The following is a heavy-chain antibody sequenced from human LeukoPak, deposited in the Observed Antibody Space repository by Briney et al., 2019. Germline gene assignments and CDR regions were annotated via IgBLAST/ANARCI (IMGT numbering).Heavy chain of an antibody. CDR2: IFTNGIT. CDR1: GGSIRIYY. V-gene: IGHV4-4*07. Sequence: PSETLSLTCTVSGGSIRIYYWNGIRQPAGKGLEWIGRIFTNGITNYNPSLKSRVTMSVDTSKNQFSLNLSSVIAADTAIYYCARETSGTYYNPLGYMDVWGKGTTVTVSS. J-gene: IGHJ6*03. D-gene: IGHD3-10*01. CDR3: ARETSGTYYNPLGYMDV.